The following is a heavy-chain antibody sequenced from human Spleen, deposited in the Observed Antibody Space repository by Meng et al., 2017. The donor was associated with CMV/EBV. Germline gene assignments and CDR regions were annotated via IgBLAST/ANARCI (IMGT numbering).Heavy chain of an antibody. CDR1: TFTGHY. J-gene: IGHJ5*02. V-gene: IGHV1-69*05. D-gene: IGHD4-17*01. CDR2: IIPIFSST. CDR3: ARSPAPTPNGDTYHWFDV. Sequence: TFTGHYIHWVRQAPGQGLEWMGGIIPIFSSTKYAQNFEARVTITTDESTRIAYMELTSLTSKDTAVYYCARSPAPTPNGDTYHWFDVWGQGSLVTVSS.